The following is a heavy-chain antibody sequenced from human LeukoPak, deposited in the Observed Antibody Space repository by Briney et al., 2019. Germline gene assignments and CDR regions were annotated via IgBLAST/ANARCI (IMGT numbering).Heavy chain of an antibody. Sequence: GGSLRLSCAASGFTFSSYSMNWVRQAPGKGLEWVSSISSSSSYIYYADSVKGRFTISRDNAKNSLYLQMNSLRAEDTAVYYCARDNYYDSSAYSKYYFDYWAREPWSPSP. V-gene: IGHV3-21*01. CDR1: GFTFSSYS. J-gene: IGHJ4*02. D-gene: IGHD3-22*01. CDR3: ARDNYYDSSAYSKYYFDY. CDR2: ISSSSSYI.